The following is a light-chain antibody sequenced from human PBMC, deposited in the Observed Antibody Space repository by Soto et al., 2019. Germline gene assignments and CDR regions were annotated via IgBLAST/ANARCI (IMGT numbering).Light chain of an antibody. CDR1: QYINTR. V-gene: IGKV3D-11*03. Sequence: EIVLTQSPATLSSFPGDRVTLSCRASQYINTRLAWYQHRPGQAPRLLIYQTSIRAAGIPARFSASGSGTDFTLTISDVQPEDFALYYCHQRQSWPRTFGQGNKVYI. J-gene: IGKJ1*01. CDR2: QTS. CDR3: HQRQSWPRT.